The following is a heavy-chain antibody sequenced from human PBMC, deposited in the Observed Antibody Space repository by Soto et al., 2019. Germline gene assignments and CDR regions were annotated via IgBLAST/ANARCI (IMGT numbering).Heavy chain of an antibody. J-gene: IGHJ4*02. D-gene: IGHD4-17*01. V-gene: IGHV3-23*01. CDR2: ILQSGGDT. CDR1: EFTFSNYA. Sequence: GGSLRLSCVASEFTFSNYAMSWVRQAPGKGLEWVSIILQSGGDTFYADSVKGRFTSSRDNSKNTLYLQMNNLRVEDTAIYDCAKDYGDDIQFDDWGQGALVTVSS. CDR3: AKDYGDDIQFDD.